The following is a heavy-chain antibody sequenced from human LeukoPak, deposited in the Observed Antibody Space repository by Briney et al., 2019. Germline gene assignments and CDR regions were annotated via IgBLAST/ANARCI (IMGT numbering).Heavy chain of an antibody. CDR2: IAWNSGNT. D-gene: IGHD3-10*01. Sequence: PGGSLRLSCAASGFTCDKYAMHWVRQAPGKGLEWVSGIAWNSGNTGFADSVKGRFTISRDHAENSLYLQMNSLTPEDTAFYSCAKDMNSYGSGSSYNPWGPFDSWGQGTLVTVSS. V-gene: IGHV3-9*01. CDR1: GFTCDKYA. J-gene: IGHJ4*02. CDR3: AKDMNSYGSGSSYNPWGPFDS.